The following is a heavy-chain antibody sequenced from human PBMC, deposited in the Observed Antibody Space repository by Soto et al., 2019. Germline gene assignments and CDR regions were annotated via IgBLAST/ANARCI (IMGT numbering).Heavy chain of an antibody. V-gene: IGHV3-30*18. CDR3: AKVLWAYYDSSGYFFDY. CDR2: ISYDGGNK. CDR1: GFSFSSYG. D-gene: IGHD3-22*01. Sequence: GGSLRLSCAASGFSFSSYGMHWVRQAPGKGLEWVAAISYDGGNKYFLDSVKGRFSISRDNSKNTLYLQMNSLRAEDTAVYYCAKVLWAYYDSSGYFFDYWGQGALVTVSS. J-gene: IGHJ4*02.